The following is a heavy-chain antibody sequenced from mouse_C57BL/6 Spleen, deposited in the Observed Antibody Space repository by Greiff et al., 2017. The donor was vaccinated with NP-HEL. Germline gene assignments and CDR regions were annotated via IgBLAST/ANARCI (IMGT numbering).Heavy chain of an antibody. D-gene: IGHD2-5*01. V-gene: IGHV1-82*01. Sequence: QVQLQQSGPELVKPGASVKISCKASGYAFSSSWMNWVKQRPGKGLEWIGLIYPGDGDTNYNGKFKGKATLTADKSSSTAYMQLSSLTSEDSAVYYCALYYYSNYDYAIDCQGQGTSVTVYS. CDR1: GYAFSSSW. CDR2: IYPGDGDT. CDR3: ALYYYSNYDYAIDC. J-gene: IGHJ4*01.